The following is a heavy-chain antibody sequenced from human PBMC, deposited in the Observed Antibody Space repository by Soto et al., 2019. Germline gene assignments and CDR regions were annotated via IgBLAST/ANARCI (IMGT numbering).Heavy chain of an antibody. CDR1: GFSFGDSA. D-gene: IGHD6-19*01. V-gene: IGHV3-23*01. CDR2: VSGSGGST. J-gene: IGHJ5*02. Sequence: PGGSLRLSCAAAGFSFGDSAMSWVRQAPGKGLEWVSAVSGSGGSTYYADSVKDLFTISRDNSKNTLYLQLNSLRAEDPAIYYCAKDREWLVSPAINHWFDPWCQGTLGTVSS. CDR3: AKDREWLVSPAINHWFDP.